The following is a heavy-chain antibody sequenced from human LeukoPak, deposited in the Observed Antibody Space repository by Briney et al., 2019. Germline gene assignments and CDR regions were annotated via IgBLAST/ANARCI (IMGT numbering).Heavy chain of an antibody. CDR2: ISGSCGTT. D-gene: IGHD6-19*01. V-gene: IGHV3-23*01. J-gene: IGHJ4*02. Sequence: QPGGSLRLSCAASGFTFSSYAMSWVRQAPGKGLEWVSVISGSCGTTYYADSVKGRFTISRNNSKKTLYLQMNILRAEDTAVYYCAKDRLAPSPQYYFDYWGQGTLVTVSS. CDR3: AKDRLAPSPQYYFDY. CDR1: GFTFSSYA.